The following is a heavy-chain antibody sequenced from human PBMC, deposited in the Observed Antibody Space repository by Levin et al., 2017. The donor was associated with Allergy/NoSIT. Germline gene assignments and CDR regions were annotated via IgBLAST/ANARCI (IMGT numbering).Heavy chain of an antibody. D-gene: IGHD6-13*01. J-gene: IGHJ3*02. V-gene: IGHV3-9*01. CDR2: ISWNSGRI. Sequence: SLKISCAASGFTFDDYAMHWVRQAPGKGLEWVSGISWNSGRIGYADSVKGRFTISRDNAENSLYLQMNSLRDEDTAVYYCARAQSRYSSSWFEGDAFDIWGQGTMVTVSS. CDR1: GFTFDDYA. CDR3: ARAQSRYSSSWFEGDAFDI.